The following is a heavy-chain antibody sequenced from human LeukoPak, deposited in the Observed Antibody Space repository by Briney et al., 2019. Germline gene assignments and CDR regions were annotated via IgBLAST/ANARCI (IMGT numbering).Heavy chain of an antibody. CDR1: GYTFTSCY. J-gene: IGHJ4*02. Sequence: ASVKVSCKASGYTFTSCYMHWVRQAPGQGLEWMGIINPSGGSTSYAQKFQGRVTMTRDMSTSTVYMELSSLRSEDTAVYYCARDDYGGNSFVDYWGQGTLVTVSS. V-gene: IGHV1-46*01. CDR3: ARDDYGGNSFVDY. CDR2: INPSGGST. D-gene: IGHD4-23*01.